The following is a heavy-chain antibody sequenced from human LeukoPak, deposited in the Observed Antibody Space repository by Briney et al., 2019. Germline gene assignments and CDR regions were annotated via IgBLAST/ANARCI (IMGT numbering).Heavy chain of an antibody. CDR3: AREVVAATGNNYYYYYYMDV. CDR2: ITSSDSTT. D-gene: IGHD2-15*01. J-gene: IGHJ6*03. Sequence: GGSLRLSCVASGFTFSSYEMNWVRQAPGKGLEWLSYITSSDSTTHYADSVKGRFTISRDDAQNSLYLQMNSLRAEDTAVYYCAREVVAATGNNYYYYYYMDVWGKGTTVTISS. V-gene: IGHV3-48*03. CDR1: GFTFSSYE.